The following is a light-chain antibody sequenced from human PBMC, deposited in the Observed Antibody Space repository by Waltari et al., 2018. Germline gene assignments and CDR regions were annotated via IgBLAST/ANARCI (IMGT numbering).Light chain of an antibody. CDR2: DVS. Sequence: QSALTQPRSVSGSPGQSVTISCTGTSSDVGGYNHVSRYQQHPGKAPKLMIYDVSKRPSGVPDRFSGSKSGNTASLTISGLQAEDEADYYCCSYAGSYNVVFGGGTKLTVL. CDR3: CSYAGSYNVV. V-gene: IGLV2-11*01. J-gene: IGLJ2*01. CDR1: SSDVGGYNH.